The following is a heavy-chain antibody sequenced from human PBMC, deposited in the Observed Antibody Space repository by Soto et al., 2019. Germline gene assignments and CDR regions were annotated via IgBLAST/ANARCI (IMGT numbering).Heavy chain of an antibody. D-gene: IGHD3-10*01. Sequence: SETLSLTCTVSGHSISTSSYFWGWIRQPPGKGLEWIGTIHYSGSTYHNRSLKSRVTLSVDTSRNQFSLRLSSVTAADTAVYYCASAPNYYYFDFWGRGTLVTVS. CDR1: GHSISTSSYF. CDR3: ASAPNYYYFDF. V-gene: IGHV4-39*01. J-gene: IGHJ4*02. CDR2: IHYSGST.